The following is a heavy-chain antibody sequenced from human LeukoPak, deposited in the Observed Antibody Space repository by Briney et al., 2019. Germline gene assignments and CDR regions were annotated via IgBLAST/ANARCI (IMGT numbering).Heavy chain of an antibody. CDR3: ARDASTSSYYYYMDV. CDR2: ISYDGTDK. Sequence: GRSLRLSCAASGFTFSTYAVHWVRQVPGKGLEWVAIISYDGTDKYYADAVKGRFTISRDNSKNTLYLQMNSLRAEDTAVYYCARDASTSSYYYYMDVWGKGTTVAVSS. D-gene: IGHD2-2*01. CDR1: GFTFSTYA. V-gene: IGHV3-30*01. J-gene: IGHJ6*03.